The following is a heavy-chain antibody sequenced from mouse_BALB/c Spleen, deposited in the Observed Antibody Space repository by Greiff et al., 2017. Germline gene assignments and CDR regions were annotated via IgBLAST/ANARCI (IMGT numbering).Heavy chain of an antibody. Sequence: ESGGGLVKPGGSLKLSCAASGFTFSSYTMSWVRQTPEKRLEWVATISSGGGNTYYPDSVKGRFTISRDNAKNNLYLQMSSLRSEDTALYYCARYGNYEEVFDYWGQGTTLTVSS. D-gene: IGHD2-1*01. V-gene: IGHV5-9*03. CDR1: GFTFSSYT. CDR2: ISSGGGNT. J-gene: IGHJ2*01. CDR3: ARYGNYEEVFDY.